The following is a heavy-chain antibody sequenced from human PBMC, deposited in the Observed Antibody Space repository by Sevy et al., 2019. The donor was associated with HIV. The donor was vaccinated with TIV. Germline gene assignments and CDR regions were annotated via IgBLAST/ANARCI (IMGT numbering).Heavy chain of an antibody. D-gene: IGHD6-19*01. V-gene: IGHV3-49*03. Sequence: GGSLRLSCKASGFTFGDYAMSWFRQAPGKGLEWVGFIRNKAYDGTTEYAASVKGRFTFSRDDSKSIAYLQMNSLKTEDTAVYYCTRDPTEGIAVAGNWYDPWGQGTLVTVSS. CDR1: GFTFGDYA. J-gene: IGHJ5*02. CDR2: IRNKAYDGTT. CDR3: TRDPTEGIAVAGNWYDP.